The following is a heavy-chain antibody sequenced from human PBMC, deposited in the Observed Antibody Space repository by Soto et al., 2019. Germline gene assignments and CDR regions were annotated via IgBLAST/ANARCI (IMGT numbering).Heavy chain of an antibody. CDR1: GYSFTSYW. CDR3: ATSRGGTYFLFFLDY. D-gene: IGHD3-9*01. Sequence: GEALKISCKGSGYSFTSYWIGWVRQMPGKGLECMGIIYPGDSDTRDSPSFQGQVTSSADKSISTAYLQWSSLKASDTAMYYCATSRGGTYFLFFLDYWGQGTQVTASS. J-gene: IGHJ4*02. V-gene: IGHV5-51*01. CDR2: IYPGDSDT.